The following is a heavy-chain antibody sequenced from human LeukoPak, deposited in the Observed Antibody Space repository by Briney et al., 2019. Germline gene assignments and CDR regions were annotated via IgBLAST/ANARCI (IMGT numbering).Heavy chain of an antibody. J-gene: IGHJ5*02. D-gene: IGHD2-2*01. CDR2: TYYRSTWYN. CDR3: ARRLTQYDCFDP. CDR1: GDSVSSNSVT. V-gene: IGHV6-1*01. Sequence: SQTLSLTCAISGDSVSSNSVTWNWIRQSPSRGLERLVRTYYRSTWYNDYAVSVRGRITVNPDTSKNQFSLHLNSVTPEDTAVYYCARRLTQYDCFDPWGQGILVTVSS.